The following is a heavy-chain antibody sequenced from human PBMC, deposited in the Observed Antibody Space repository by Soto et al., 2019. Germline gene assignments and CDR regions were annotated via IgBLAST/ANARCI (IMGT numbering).Heavy chain of an antibody. CDR3: ARDQLDYDILTHDAFDI. CDR2: INPSGGST. V-gene: IGHV1-46*03. Sequence: QVQLVQSGAEVKKPGASVKVSCKASGYTFTSYYMHWVRQAPGQGLEWMGIINPSGGSTSYAQKFQCRVTMTRDTSTSTVYMELSSLRSEDTAVYYCARDQLDYDILTHDAFDIWCQGTMVTVSS. J-gene: IGHJ3*02. D-gene: IGHD3-9*01. CDR1: GYTFTSYY.